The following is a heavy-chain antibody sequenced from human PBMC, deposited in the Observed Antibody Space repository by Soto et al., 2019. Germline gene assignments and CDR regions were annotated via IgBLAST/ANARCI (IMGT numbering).Heavy chain of an antibody. CDR1: GGSISSGDYY. V-gene: IGHV4-30-4*01. J-gene: IGHJ3*02. D-gene: IGHD3-16*01. CDR3: ALTLGDTEELGGAFDI. Sequence: QVQLQESGPGLVKPSQTLSLTCTVSGGSISSGDYYWSWIRQPPGKGLEWIGYIYYSGSTYYNPSLHSRVTLSVDTSQNQFSLKLSSVPAADTAVYYCALTLGDTEELGGAFDIWGQGTMVTVSS. CDR2: IYYSGST.